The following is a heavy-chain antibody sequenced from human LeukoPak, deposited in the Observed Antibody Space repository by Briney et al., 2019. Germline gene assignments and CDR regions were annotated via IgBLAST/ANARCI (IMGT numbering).Heavy chain of an antibody. D-gene: IGHD4-11*01. J-gene: IGHJ1*01. Sequence: GASVKVSCKASGGTFSSYAISWVRQAPGRGLEWMGWISGYNGYTNYAQKFQFRVTMTTDTSTSTAYMELRSLTSDDTAVYYCARDKAVTTELTQYFHHWGQGTLVTVSS. CDR3: ARDKAVTTELTQYFHH. V-gene: IGHV1-18*01. CDR2: ISGYNGYT. CDR1: GGTFSSYA.